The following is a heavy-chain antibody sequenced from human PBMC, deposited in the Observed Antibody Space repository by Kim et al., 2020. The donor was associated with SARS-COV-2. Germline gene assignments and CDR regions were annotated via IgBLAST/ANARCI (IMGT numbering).Heavy chain of an antibody. D-gene: IGHD3-10*01. CDR1: GGSLSGYS. V-gene: IGHV4-34*01. CDR3: ARAKGRPFDYSYYGFDG. CDR2: INQSGST. Sequence: SETLSLTCAVYGGSLSGYSWNWIRQPPGKGLEWIGEINQSGSTNYNPSLKSRVTISVDTSKNQFSLRLRSVTAADPAVFYCARAKGRPFDYSYYGFDGWGQGTTVT. J-gene: IGHJ6*02.